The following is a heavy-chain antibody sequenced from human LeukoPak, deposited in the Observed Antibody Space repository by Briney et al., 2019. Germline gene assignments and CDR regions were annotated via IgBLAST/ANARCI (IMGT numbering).Heavy chain of an antibody. CDR2: IKEDGNEK. J-gene: IGHJ5*01. V-gene: IGHV3-7*01. CDR1: GFTFSTYW. Sequence: PGGSLRLSCAASGFTFSTYWMNWVRQAPGKGLEWVANIKEDGNEKYNVDSVRGRFTISRDNAKNSLYLQMSSLRAEDTAVYYCARGSGGSAADWFDSLGQGTLVTVAS. CDR3: ARGSGGSAADWFDS. D-gene: IGHD2-15*01.